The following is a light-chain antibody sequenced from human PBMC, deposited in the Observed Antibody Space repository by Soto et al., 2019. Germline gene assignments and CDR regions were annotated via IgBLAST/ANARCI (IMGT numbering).Light chain of an antibody. CDR2: QAS. CDR3: QQYDNYPLT. CDR1: QTITTW. Sequence: DIQMAQSPSTLSATVGDRVSITCRASQTITTWLAWYQQKPGKAPKLLIYQASTLEAGVPSRFSGSGSGTEFTLTISGLQSDDFASYYCQQYDNYPLTFGGGTKVDIK. V-gene: IGKV1-5*03. J-gene: IGKJ4*01.